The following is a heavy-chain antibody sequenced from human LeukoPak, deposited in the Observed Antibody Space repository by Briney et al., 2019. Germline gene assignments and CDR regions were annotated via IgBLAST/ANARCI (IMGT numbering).Heavy chain of an antibody. Sequence: ASVKVSCKASGYTFTDYYMHWVRQAPGQGLEWMGWINPNSGGTNYAQKFQGRVTMTRDTSISTAYMELSRLRSDDTAVYYCAGRTGTYDDAFDIWGQGTMVTVSS. CDR1: GYTFTDYY. J-gene: IGHJ3*02. CDR3: AGRTGTYDDAFDI. D-gene: IGHD3-10*01. V-gene: IGHV1-2*02. CDR2: INPNSGGT.